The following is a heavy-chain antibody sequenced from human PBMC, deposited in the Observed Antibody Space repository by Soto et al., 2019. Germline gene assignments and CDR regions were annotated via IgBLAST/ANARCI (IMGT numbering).Heavy chain of an antibody. D-gene: IGHD6-6*01. J-gene: IGHJ4*02. CDR3: SRDETIATPAGGY. CDR2: ISAYNGNT. Sequence: QVQLVQSGTEVKQPGASVKVSCKASGYTFTTYGINWVRQAPGQELEWMGWISAYNGNTNYAQNLQGRVTMTTDTSTRTAYTELRSLRSDDTAVYYCSRDETIATPAGGYWGQGTLVTVSS. V-gene: IGHV1-18*01. CDR1: GYTFTTYG.